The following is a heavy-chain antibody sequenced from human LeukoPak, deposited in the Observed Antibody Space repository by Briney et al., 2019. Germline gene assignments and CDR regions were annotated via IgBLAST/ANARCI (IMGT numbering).Heavy chain of an antibody. J-gene: IGHJ4*02. Sequence: PGGSLRLSCAASGFPFSSYSMNWVRQAPGKGLEWVSSISSSSNYIYYADSVKGRFTISRDNAKNSLYLHMNSLRAEDTAVYYCARRAGGYSHPYDYWGQGILVTVSS. CDR1: GFPFSSYS. D-gene: IGHD4-23*01. CDR3: ARRAGGYSHPYDY. CDR2: ISSSSNYI. V-gene: IGHV3-21*04.